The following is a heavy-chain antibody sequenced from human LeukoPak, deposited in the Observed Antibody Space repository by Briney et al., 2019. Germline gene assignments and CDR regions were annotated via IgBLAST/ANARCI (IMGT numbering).Heavy chain of an antibody. V-gene: IGHV3-48*01. CDR2: FSSSSNTI. Sequence: QAGGSLRLSCEASGFTFSSYSMTWVGRAPGKGREWVSYFSSSSNTIYYADSVKGRFTISRDNAKNTVYLQMNSLRVEDTAVYYCARGALYQYSLDYWGWGQGTLVTVSS. J-gene: IGHJ4*02. CDR1: GFTFSSYS. D-gene: IGHD4-11*01. CDR3: ARGALYQYSLDYWG.